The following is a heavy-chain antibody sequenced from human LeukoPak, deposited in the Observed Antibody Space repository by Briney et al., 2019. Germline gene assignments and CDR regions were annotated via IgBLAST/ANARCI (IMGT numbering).Heavy chain of an antibody. CDR2: ISDIGTTQ. D-gene: IGHD2-21*02. J-gene: IGHJ3*01. CDR3: ARDRSKVTAYDDALDL. CDR1: GFTFRSYE. V-gene: IGHV3-48*03. Sequence: PGGSLRLSCAASGFTFRSYEINFVRQAPGKGLEWVSYISDIGTTQHYADSVKGRFIISRDNAKNTLYLQMNSLTAEDTAVYYCARDRSKVTAYDDALDLWGQGTMVIVSS.